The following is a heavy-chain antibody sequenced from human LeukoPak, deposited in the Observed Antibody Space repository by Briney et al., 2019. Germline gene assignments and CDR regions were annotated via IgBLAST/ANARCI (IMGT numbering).Heavy chain of an antibody. CDR1: GFTVSSNY. CDR2: IYSGGST. J-gene: IGHJ4*02. D-gene: IGHD1-26*01. Sequence: GGFLRLSCAASGFTVSSNYMSWVRQAPGKGLEWVSVIYSGGSTYYADSVKGRFTISRDNSKNTLYLQMNSLRAEDTAVYYCARINTGIYSFDYWGQGTLVTVSS. CDR3: ARINTGIYSFDY. V-gene: IGHV3-66*01.